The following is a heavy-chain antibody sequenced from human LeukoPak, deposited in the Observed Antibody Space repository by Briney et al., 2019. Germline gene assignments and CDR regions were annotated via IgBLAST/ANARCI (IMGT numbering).Heavy chain of an antibody. V-gene: IGHV7-4-1*02. CDR1: GYTFTSYA. D-gene: IGHD3-22*01. Sequence: ASVKVSCKASGYTFTSYAMNWVRQAPGQRLEWMGWINTNTGNPTYAQGFTGRFVFSLDTSVSTAYLQISSLKAEDTAVYYCARDRYYYDSSDYLTFDYWGQGTLVTVSS. CDR3: ARDRYYYDSSDYLTFDY. J-gene: IGHJ4*02. CDR2: INTNTGNP.